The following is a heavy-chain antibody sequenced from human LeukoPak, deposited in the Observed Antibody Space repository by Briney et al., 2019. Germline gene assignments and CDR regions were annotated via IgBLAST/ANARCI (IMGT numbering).Heavy chain of an antibody. J-gene: IGHJ6*03. V-gene: IGHV1-69*17. CDR3: ARGGDIHLWINYYYYMDV. Sequence: GSSVKVSCKASGGTFSSFGVSWVRQAPGQGLEWMGGIIPTFSVVNYAPRFQGRVTLTRDMSTSTVYMELSSLRSEDTAVYYCARGGDIHLWINYYYYMDVWGKGTTVTVSS. D-gene: IGHD5-18*01. CDR1: GGTFSSFG. CDR2: IIPTFSVV.